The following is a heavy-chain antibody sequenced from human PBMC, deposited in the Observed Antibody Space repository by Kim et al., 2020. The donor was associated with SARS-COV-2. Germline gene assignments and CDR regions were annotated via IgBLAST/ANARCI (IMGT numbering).Heavy chain of an antibody. Sequence: ASVKVSCKASGYTFTSYGISWVRQAPGQGLEWMGWISAYNGNTNYAQKLQGRVTMTTDTSTSTAYMELRSLRSDDTAVYYCARVDAMLWFGELLPSKGLGWFDPWGQGTLVTVSS. CDR1: GYTFTSYG. D-gene: IGHD3-10*01. V-gene: IGHV1-18*01. CDR3: ARVDAMLWFGELLPSKGLGWFDP. J-gene: IGHJ5*02. CDR2: ISAYNGNT.